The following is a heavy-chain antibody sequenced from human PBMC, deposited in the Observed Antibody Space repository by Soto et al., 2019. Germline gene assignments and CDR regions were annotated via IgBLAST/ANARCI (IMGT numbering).Heavy chain of an antibody. CDR3: ARGKNAAAGSCDY. J-gene: IGHJ4*03. V-gene: IGHV4-31*03. Sequence: SETMSLTCTVAGGSISSGGYYWSWLSKHPGKGLEWIGYIYYSGSTYYNPSLKSRVTISVDTSKNQFSLKLSSVTAADTAVYYCARGKNAAAGSCDYWGQGTTVTVSS. CDR2: IYYSGST. D-gene: IGHD6-13*01. CDR1: GGSISSGGYY.